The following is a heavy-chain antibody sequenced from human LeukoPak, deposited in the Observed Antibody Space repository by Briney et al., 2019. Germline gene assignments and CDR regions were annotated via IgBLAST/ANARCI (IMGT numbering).Heavy chain of an antibody. CDR3: ARAPKYRLVGVPKGPFDP. CDR1: GFTFSSYW. D-gene: IGHD1-26*01. CDR2: ISSSGSTI. J-gene: IGHJ5*02. V-gene: IGHV3-11*01. Sequence: GGSLRLSCAASGFTFSSYWMTWIRQAPGTGLERVSYISSSGSTIYYADSVKGRFTISRDNAKNSLYLQMNSLRAEDTAVYYCARAPKYRLVGVPKGPFDPWGQGTLVTVSS.